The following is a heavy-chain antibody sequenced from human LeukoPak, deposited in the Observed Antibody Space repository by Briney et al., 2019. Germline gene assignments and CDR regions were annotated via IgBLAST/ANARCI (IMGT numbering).Heavy chain of an antibody. CDR2: ISGSGGTT. CDR3: ARDRQGYTYADF. D-gene: IGHD1-1*01. V-gene: IGHV3-23*01. J-gene: IGHJ4*02. Sequence: GGSLRLSCAASGFPFNYFPMSWVRQAPGKGLEWVSSISGSGGTTDYADTVKGRFTISKDKSKNTLSLQMNSLRADDTAVYYCARDRQGYTYADFWGQGTLVIVSS. CDR1: GFPFNYFP.